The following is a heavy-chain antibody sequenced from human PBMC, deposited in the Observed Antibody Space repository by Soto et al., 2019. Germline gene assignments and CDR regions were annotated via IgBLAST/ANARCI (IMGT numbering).Heavy chain of an antibody. CDR2: INHSGST. Sequence: LTCAVYGGSFSGYYWSWIRQPPGKGLEWIGEINHSGSTNYNPSLKSRVTISVDTSKDQFSLKLSSVTAADTAVYYCARGESGYSSGWHRRYYFDYWGQGTLVTLSS. CDR3: ARGESGYSSGWHRRYYFDY. CDR1: GGSFSGYY. V-gene: IGHV4-34*01. D-gene: IGHD6-19*01. J-gene: IGHJ4*02.